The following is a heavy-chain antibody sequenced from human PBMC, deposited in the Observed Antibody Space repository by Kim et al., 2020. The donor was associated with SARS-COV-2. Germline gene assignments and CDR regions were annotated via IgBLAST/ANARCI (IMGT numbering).Heavy chain of an antibody. CDR2: ISSSGSTI. CDR3: ARDRRFGELFQSYWYFDL. V-gene: IGHV3-48*03. CDR1: GFTFSSYE. Sequence: GGSLRLSCAASGFTFSSYEMNWVRQAPGKGLEWVSYISSSGSTIYYADSVKGRFTISRDNAKNSLYLQMNSLRAEDTAVYYCARDRRFGELFQSYWYFDLWGRGTLFTVSS. J-gene: IGHJ2*01. D-gene: IGHD3-10*01.